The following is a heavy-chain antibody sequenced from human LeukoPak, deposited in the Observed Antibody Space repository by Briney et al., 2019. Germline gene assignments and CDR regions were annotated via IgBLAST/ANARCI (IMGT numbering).Heavy chain of an antibody. CDR1: GFTFSNAW. V-gene: IGHV3-15*01. CDR2: IKSKTDGGTT. Sequence: GGSLRLSCAASGFTFSNAWMNWARQAPGKGLEWVGRIKSKTDGGTTDYAAPVKGRFTISRDDSEHTLSLQMNSLKTEDTAVYYCTTSSYSSGLHYYYYYYMDVWGKGTTVAVSS. CDR3: TTSSYSSGLHYYYYYYMDV. D-gene: IGHD6-19*01. J-gene: IGHJ6*03.